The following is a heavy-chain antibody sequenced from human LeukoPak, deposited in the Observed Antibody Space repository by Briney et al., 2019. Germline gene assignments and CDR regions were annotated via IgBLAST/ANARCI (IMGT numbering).Heavy chain of an antibody. V-gene: IGHV1-69*13. Sequence: AASVKVSCKASRGTFSSYAISWVRQAPGQGLEWMGGIIPIFGTAYYAQKFQGRVTITADESTSTAYMELSSLRSEDTAVYYCARARATGTTRYYYYYMDVWGKGTTVTVSS. J-gene: IGHJ6*03. D-gene: IGHD1-1*01. CDR1: RGTFSSYA. CDR3: ARARATGTTRYYYYYMDV. CDR2: IIPIFGTA.